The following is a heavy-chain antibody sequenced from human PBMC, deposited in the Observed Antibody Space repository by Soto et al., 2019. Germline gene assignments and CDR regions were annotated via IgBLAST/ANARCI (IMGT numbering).Heavy chain of an antibody. CDR1: GFTFSSKA. Sequence: GGSLRLACADSGFTFSSKAMSWVRQAPGKGLEWVSAISGSGGSTYYADSVKGRLTISRDNSKNTLYLQMNSLRAEYTAVYYCAKGSSWFAFDIWGQGTMVTVSS. D-gene: IGHD6-13*01. V-gene: IGHV3-23*01. J-gene: IGHJ3*02. CDR3: AKGSSWFAFDI. CDR2: ISGSGGST.